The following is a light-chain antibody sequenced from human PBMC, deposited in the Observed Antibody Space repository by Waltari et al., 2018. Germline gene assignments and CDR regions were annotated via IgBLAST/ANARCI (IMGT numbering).Light chain of an antibody. Sequence: AVQLTQSPSSLSASVGDRVTITCRASQAISSALAWYQQKPGKAPNLLIYDASNLERGVPSRFSGSGSGTHFTLTISSLQPADFATYYCQQLHSYPVTFGGGT. CDR2: DAS. CDR3: QQLHSYPVT. J-gene: IGKJ4*01. V-gene: IGKV1-13*02. CDR1: QAISSA.